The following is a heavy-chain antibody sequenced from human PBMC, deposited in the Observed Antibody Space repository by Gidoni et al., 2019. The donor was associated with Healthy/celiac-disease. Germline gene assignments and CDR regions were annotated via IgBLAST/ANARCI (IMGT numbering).Heavy chain of an antibody. Sequence: EVQLVEPGGGLVKPGGSLSLSCAASGITVSSDSMNWVRQAPGKGLEWGSAISSSSSYIYYADSVKGRFTISRDNAKNSLYLQMNSLRAEDTAVYYCAGGGGYDGGIDYWGQGTLVTVSS. J-gene: IGHJ4*02. CDR1: GITVSSDS. D-gene: IGHD5-12*01. CDR3: AGGGGYDGGIDY. V-gene: IGHV3-21*01. CDR2: ISSSSSYI.